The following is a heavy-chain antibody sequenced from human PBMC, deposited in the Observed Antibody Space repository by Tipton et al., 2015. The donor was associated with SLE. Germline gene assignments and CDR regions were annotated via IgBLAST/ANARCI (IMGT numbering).Heavy chain of an antibody. D-gene: IGHD3-16*01. CDR2: IWFDGTNK. CDR1: GFTFSSYG. Sequence: SLRLSCAASGFTFSSYGMHWVRQAPGKGLEWVAVIWFDGTNKYYADSVKGRLTISRDNSKNTLYLQMNSLRAEDTAVYYCGRDGGANPDYYYYMDVWGKGTTVTVSS. J-gene: IGHJ6*03. CDR3: GRDGGANPDYYYYMDV. V-gene: IGHV3-33*01.